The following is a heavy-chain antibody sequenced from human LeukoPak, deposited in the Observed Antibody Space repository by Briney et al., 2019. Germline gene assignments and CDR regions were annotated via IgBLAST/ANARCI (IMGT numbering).Heavy chain of an antibody. J-gene: IGHJ6*03. CDR1: GFTLSSYG. V-gene: IGHV3-30*02. D-gene: IGHD4-17*01. Sequence: PGGSLRLSCAASGFTLSSYGMHWVRQAPGKGLEWVAFIRYDGSNKYYADSVKGRFTISRDNSKNTLYLQMNSLGAEDTAVYYCAKVSNGDYSYYYMDVWGKGTTVTISS. CDR3: AKVSNGDYSYYYMDV. CDR2: IRYDGSNK.